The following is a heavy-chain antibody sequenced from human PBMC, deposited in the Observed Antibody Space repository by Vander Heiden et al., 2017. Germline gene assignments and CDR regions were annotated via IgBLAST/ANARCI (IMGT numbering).Heavy chain of an antibody. V-gene: IGHV3-15*07. CDR2: IKSKTDGGTT. D-gene: IGHD2-21*02. CDR1: GSTFSNAW. CDR3: TGDYDYYYGMDV. Sequence: EVQLVESGGGLVKPGGSLSLSCAASGSTFSNAWMNWVRQAPGKGLEWVGRIKSKTDGGTTDYAAPVKGRFTISRDDSKNTLYLQMNSLKTEDTAVYYCTGDYDYYYGMDVWGQGTTVTVSS. J-gene: IGHJ6*02.